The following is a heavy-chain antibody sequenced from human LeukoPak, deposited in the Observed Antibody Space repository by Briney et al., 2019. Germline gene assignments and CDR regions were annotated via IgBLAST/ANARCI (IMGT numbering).Heavy chain of an antibody. Sequence: GGSLRHSCAVSGFTFSSYAMSWVRQAPGKGLEWVSAIDSSGSYTWYDDSVKGRFTISRDNSKDTLSLQLNSLRAEDTAVYYCAKGTSSSCYSAPNYWGQGTLVTVSS. CDR2: IDSSGSYT. D-gene: IGHD2-15*01. J-gene: IGHJ4*02. CDR1: GFTFSSYA. V-gene: IGHV3-23*05. CDR3: AKGTSSSCYSAPNY.